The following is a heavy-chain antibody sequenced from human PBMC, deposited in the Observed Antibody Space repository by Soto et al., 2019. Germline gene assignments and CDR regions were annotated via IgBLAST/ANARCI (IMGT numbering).Heavy chain of an antibody. D-gene: IGHD3-10*01. Sequence: SETLSLTCTVSGGSISSYYWSWIRQPPGKGLEWIGYIYYSGSTNYNPSLKSRVTISVDTSKNQFSLKLSSVTTADTAVYYCARLLWSRGDWFDPWGQGTLVTVSS. V-gene: IGHV4-59*08. CDR1: GGSISSYY. J-gene: IGHJ5*02. CDR3: ARLLWSRGDWFDP. CDR2: IYYSGST.